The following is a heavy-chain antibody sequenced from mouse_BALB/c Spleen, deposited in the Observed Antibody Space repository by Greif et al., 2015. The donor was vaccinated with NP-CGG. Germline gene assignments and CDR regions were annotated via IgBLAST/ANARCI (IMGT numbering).Heavy chain of an antibody. V-gene: IGHV5-17*02. D-gene: IGHD2-3*01. CDR3: ARGWLLYAMDY. Sequence: VKLMESGGGLVQTGGSRKLSCAASGFTFSSFGMHWVRQAPEKGLEWVAYISRGSRTIYYAETVKGRFTISRDNSKNTLLLQMTSLRSEGAAMYCCARGWLLYAMDYWGQGTSVTVSS. CDR1: GFTFSSFG. J-gene: IGHJ4*01. CDR2: ISRGSRTI.